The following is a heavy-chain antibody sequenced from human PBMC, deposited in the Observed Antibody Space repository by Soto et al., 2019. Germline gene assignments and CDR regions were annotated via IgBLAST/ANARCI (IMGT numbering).Heavy chain of an antibody. J-gene: IGHJ4*02. CDR2: ISQSGNT. V-gene: IGHV4-34*01. D-gene: IGHD6-6*01. CDR3: ARAPKVSGSSQTRPDF. Sequence: PSETLSLTCSIYSGSSSGYYWSWIRQPPGKGLEWIGEISQSGNTNYSPSLKSRVSISIDTSMKQFSLNLASVSAADTAVYYCARAPKVSGSSQTRPDFWGQGTLVT. CDR1: SGSSSGYY.